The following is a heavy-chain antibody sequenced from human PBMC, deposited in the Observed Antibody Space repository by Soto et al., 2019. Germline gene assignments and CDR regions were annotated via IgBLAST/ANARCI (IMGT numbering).Heavy chain of an antibody. CDR1: GGSIISGGYS. CDR3: ARGNNVVVTQYYFDY. Sequence: PSETLSLTCAVSGGSIISGGYSWIWIRQPPGKGLQWIAYIYHSGSTYYNPSLKSRVTISLDRSKNQFSLKLRSLTAADTAVYYCARGNNVVVTQYYFDYWGQGTLVTVSS. D-gene: IGHD2-21*02. J-gene: IGHJ4*02. V-gene: IGHV4-30-2*01. CDR2: IYHSGST.